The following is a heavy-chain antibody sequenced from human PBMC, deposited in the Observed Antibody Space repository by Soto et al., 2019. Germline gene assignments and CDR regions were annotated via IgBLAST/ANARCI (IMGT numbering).Heavy chain of an antibody. CDR3: AKDEVATTFGVVISEYYYYYMDV. D-gene: IGHD3-3*01. CDR2: ISYDGSNK. CDR1: GFTFSSYG. V-gene: IGHV3-30*18. Sequence: QVQLVESGGGVVQPGRSLRLSCAASGFTFSSYGMHWVRQAPGKGLEWVAVISYDGSNKYYADSVKGRFTISRDNSKNTLYLQMNSLRAEDTAVYYCAKDEVATTFGVVISEYYYYYMDVWGKGTTVTVSS. J-gene: IGHJ6*03.